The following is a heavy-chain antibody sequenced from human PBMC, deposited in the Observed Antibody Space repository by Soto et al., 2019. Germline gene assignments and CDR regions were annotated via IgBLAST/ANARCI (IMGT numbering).Heavy chain of an antibody. Sequence: ASVKVSCKASGYTFTSYAMHWVRQAPGQRLEWMGWINAGNGNTKYSQKFQGRVTFPRDTSGGTAYMGLNSLRAEDTAFFYCARCPSSISCYGFRADVWGKGTTVTVSS. V-gene: IGHV1-3*01. CDR2: INAGNGNT. D-gene: IGHD2-2*01. CDR3: ARCPSSISCYGFRADV. J-gene: IGHJ6*04. CDR1: GYTFTSYA.